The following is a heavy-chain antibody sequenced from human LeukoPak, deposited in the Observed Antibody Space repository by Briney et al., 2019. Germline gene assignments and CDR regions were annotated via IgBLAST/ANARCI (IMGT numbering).Heavy chain of an antibody. J-gene: IGHJ4*02. CDR1: GFTFSNYA. D-gene: IGHD6-6*01. CDR3: AKDWGSSSWVYNY. Sequence: PGASLRLSCAASGFTFSNYAMNWVRQAPGKGLEWVSAISGSGGSTYYADSVKGRFTISRDNSKNTLYLQMNSLRAEDTAVYYCAKDWGSSSWVYNYWGQGTLVTVSS. CDR2: ISGSGGST. V-gene: IGHV3-23*01.